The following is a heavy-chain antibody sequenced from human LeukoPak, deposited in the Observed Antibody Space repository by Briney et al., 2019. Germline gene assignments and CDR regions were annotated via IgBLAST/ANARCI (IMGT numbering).Heavy chain of an antibody. J-gene: IGHJ4*02. D-gene: IGHD1-26*01. CDR1: GYTLIELS. V-gene: IGHV1-24*01. CDR2: FDPEDGET. Sequence: ASVKVSCKVSGYTLIELSMHWVRQAPGEGLEWMGGFDPEDGETIYAQRFQGRVTMTEDTSTDTAYMELSRLRSEDTAVYYCATVAQGVVGATGSLDYWGQGTLVTVSS. CDR3: ATVAQGVVGATGSLDY.